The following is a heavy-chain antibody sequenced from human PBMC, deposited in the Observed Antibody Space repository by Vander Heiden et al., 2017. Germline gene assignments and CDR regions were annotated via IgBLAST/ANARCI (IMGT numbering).Heavy chain of an antibody. CDR2: ISDSGGTT. CDR3: AKAGCSSTTCYGNV. J-gene: IGHJ3*01. CDR1: GFPFNTYA. D-gene: IGHD2-2*01. V-gene: IGHV3-23*01. Sequence: EVQLLESGGGLVQPGGSLRLSCAASGFPFNTYAMSWVRQAPGKGLELVSSISDSGGTTYYADSVRGRFTISRDKSKNTLYLQMNSLRVEDTAVYYCAKAGCSSTTCYGNVWGQGTMVTVSS.